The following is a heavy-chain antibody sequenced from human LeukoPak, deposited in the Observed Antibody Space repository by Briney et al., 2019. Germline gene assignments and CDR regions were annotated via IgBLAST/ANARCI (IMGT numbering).Heavy chain of an antibody. V-gene: IGHV1-2*04. D-gene: IGHD6-19*01. J-gene: IGHJ6*02. Sequence: GASVKVSCKASGYTFTGYYMHWVRQAPGQGLEWMGWINPNSGGTNYAQKFQGWVTMTRHTSISTAYMELSRLRSDDTAVYYCARARGIAVAATGHYYGMDVWGQGTTVTVSS. CDR2: INPNSGGT. CDR1: GYTFTGYY. CDR3: ARARGIAVAATGHYYGMDV.